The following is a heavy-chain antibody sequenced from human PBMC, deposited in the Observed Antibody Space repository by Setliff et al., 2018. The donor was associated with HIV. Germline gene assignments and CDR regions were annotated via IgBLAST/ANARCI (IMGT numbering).Heavy chain of an antibody. J-gene: IGHJ4*02. CDR3: VNRAWLES. CDR1: GYSISSGYY. CDR2: FYYGGST. Sequence: SETLSLTCGVSGYSISSGYYWNWIRQTPGKRLEWIGFFYYGGSTDYNPALKNRVAISVDASKNQFSLKLSSVTAADTAVYYCVNRAWLESWGQGTLVTVSS. V-gene: IGHV4-38-2*01.